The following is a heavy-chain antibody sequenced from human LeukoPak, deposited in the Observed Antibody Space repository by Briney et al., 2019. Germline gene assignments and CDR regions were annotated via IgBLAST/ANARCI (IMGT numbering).Heavy chain of an antibody. Sequence: SETLSLTCTVSGGSISTYYWSWIRQPAGKGLEWIGRISTSGTTNYNPSLKSRVTMSVDTSKNQFSLKLSSVTAADTAVYYCARSRGSGSLRYNWFDPWGQGTLVTVSS. V-gene: IGHV4-4*07. CDR1: GGSISTYY. CDR3: ARSRGSGSLRYNWFDP. J-gene: IGHJ5*02. D-gene: IGHD3-10*01. CDR2: ISTSGTT.